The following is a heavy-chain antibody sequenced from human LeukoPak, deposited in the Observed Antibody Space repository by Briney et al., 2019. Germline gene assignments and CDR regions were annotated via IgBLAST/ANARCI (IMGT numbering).Heavy chain of an antibody. V-gene: IGHV3-53*01. CDR1: GFPVSSNY. Sequence: EGSLGLSCAASGFPVSSNYMSWVRQAPGKGLEWVSVIYSGGSTYYADSVKGRFTISRDNSKNTLYLQMNSLRAEDTAVYYCARAHFDWLQNYYFDYWGQGTLVTVSS. CDR2: IYSGGST. J-gene: IGHJ4*02. D-gene: IGHD3-9*01. CDR3: ARAHFDWLQNYYFDY.